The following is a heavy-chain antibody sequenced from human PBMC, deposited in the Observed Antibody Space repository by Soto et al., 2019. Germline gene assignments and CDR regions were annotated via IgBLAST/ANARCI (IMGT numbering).Heavy chain of an antibody. CDR1: GFSVSSFE. CDR2: INTGGVT. D-gene: IGHD3-16*01. Sequence: PGGSLRLSCAFYGFSVSSFEMNLVRPVPGKGLEWVSYINTGGVTFYADTVRGRFTISRDNTQNSLLMQMNSLRAEDTAIYYCTRDKGDKVAYGMDVWGQGTKVTVSS. CDR3: TRDKGDKVAYGMDV. V-gene: IGHV3-48*03. J-gene: IGHJ6*02.